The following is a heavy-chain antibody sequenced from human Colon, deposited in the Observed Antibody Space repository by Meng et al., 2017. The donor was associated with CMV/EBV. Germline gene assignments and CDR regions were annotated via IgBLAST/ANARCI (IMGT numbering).Heavy chain of an antibody. Sequence: QLQLQESGPGLVKPSEALSLTCTVSGGSISNDKYYWGWIRQPPGKGLEWIGSIYYTGSTFYTPSLKSRVTISLDTSKNQFSLNLTSVTTADTAVYHCARHFDSGWSDYWGQGNLVTVSS. D-gene: IGHD6-19*01. CDR1: GGSISNDKYY. CDR2: IYYTGST. J-gene: IGHJ4*02. CDR3: ARHFDSGWSDY. V-gene: IGHV4-39*01.